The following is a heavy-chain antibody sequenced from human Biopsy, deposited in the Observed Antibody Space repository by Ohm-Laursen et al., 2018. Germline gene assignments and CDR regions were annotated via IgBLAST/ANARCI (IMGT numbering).Heavy chain of an antibody. V-gene: IGHV4-59*11. J-gene: IGHJ1*01. D-gene: IGHD4-23*01. CDR2: ISHIGYT. CDR3: ARGSNEYGGLYFPH. Sequence: TLSLTCTVSGGSFTGHYWTWIRQPPGKGLEWIGHISHIGYTSYKSSLKSRVTISLDTSRKHFSLRLTSLAAADTAVYYCARGSNEYGGLYFPHWGQGTLVTVSS. CDR1: GGSFTGHY.